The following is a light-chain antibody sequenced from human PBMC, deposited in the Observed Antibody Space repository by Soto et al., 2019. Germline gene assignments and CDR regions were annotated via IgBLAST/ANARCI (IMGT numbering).Light chain of an antibody. V-gene: IGLV2-11*01. CDR3: CSYAGSYTW. J-gene: IGLJ1*01. CDR2: DVS. CDR1: SSDVGGYNY. Sequence: QSALTQPRSVSGSPGQSVTISCTGTSSDVGGYNYVSWYQQHPGKAPKLMIYDVSKRPSGVPDRFSGSKSGNTASLTISGLQAEDEADYYCCSYAGSYTWLGTGTKLTVL.